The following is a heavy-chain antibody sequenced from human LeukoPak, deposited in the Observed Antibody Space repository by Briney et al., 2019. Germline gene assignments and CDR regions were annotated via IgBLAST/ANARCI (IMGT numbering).Heavy chain of an antibody. J-gene: IGHJ4*02. CDR1: GFTFSSYS. CDR3: ARHGSGFNY. Sequence: PGGSLRLSCAGSGFTFSSYSMNWVRQAPGKGLEWVAYISTLSSTIYYAGSVKGRFTISRDNAKNSLYLQTNSLRDEDTAVYYCARHGSGFNYWGRGALVTVSS. V-gene: IGHV3-48*02. CDR2: ISTLSSTI. D-gene: IGHD3-10*01.